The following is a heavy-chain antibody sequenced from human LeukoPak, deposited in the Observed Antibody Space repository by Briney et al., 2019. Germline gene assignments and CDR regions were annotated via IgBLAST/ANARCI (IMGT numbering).Heavy chain of an antibody. CDR1: GYTFRNYG. J-gene: IGHJ5*02. CDR3: ARGGHRRYYYTSGSAFDP. V-gene: IGHV1-18*01. CDR2: ISAYNGNT. Sequence: ASVKVSCKTSGYTFRNYGISWVRQAPGQGLEWMGWISAYNGNTHYAQNLQGRVTMTTDTSTSTAYMELKSLRSDDTAVYYCARGGHRRYYYTSGSAFDPWGQGTLVTVSS. D-gene: IGHD3-10*01.